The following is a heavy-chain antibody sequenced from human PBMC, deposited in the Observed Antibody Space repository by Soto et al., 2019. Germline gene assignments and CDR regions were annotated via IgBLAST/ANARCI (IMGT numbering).Heavy chain of an antibody. J-gene: IGHJ6*02. CDR1: GYTFTNYG. CDR2: ISAYNGKI. Sequence: QVQLVQSGAEVREPGASVKVSCKASGYTFTNYGISWVRQAPGQGLEWIGWISAYNGKIDYAQKVQGRITMTTDTSTSTAFTELSSLRSHDTAVYYCARETIPQMYYYGTDVWGQGTTVIVSS. V-gene: IGHV1-18*01. CDR3: ARETIPQMYYYGTDV. D-gene: IGHD3-16*01.